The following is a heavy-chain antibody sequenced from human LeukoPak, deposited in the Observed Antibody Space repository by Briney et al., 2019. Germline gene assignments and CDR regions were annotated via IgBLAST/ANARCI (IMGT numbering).Heavy chain of an antibody. CDR1: GYTFTGYY. Sequence: ASVKVSCKASGYTFTGYYMHWVRQAPGQGLAWMGWINPNSGGTNYAQKFQGRVTMTRDTSISTAYMELSRLRSDDTAVYYRARDVLLWFGEYRFDPWGQGTLVTVSS. D-gene: IGHD3-10*01. J-gene: IGHJ5*02. CDR2: INPNSGGT. V-gene: IGHV1-2*02. CDR3: ARDVLLWFGEYRFDP.